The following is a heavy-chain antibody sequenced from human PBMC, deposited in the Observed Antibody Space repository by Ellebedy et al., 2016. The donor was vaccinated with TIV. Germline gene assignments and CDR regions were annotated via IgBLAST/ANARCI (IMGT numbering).Heavy chain of an antibody. CDR3: ARHSHLFVADDAFDI. V-gene: IGHV3-73*01. J-gene: IGHJ3*02. CDR2: IRNKAESYAT. D-gene: IGHD6-19*01. CDR1: GFTLSGSA. Sequence: GGSLRLXXAASGFTLSGSAMHWVRQASGKGLEWVGRIRNKAESYATAYAASVRGRFTISREDSRNTAYLQMNSLKIEDTAVYYCARHSHLFVADDAFDIWGQGTMVTVSS.